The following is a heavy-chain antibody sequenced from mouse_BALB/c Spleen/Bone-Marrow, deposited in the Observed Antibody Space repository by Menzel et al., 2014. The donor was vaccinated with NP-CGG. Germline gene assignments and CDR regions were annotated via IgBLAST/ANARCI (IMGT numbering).Heavy chain of an antibody. J-gene: IGHJ3*01. CDR2: IDPANYNT. CDR3: ARNSMAY. CDR1: AFNIKDTY. Sequence: EVQLQQSGAELVKPGASVKLSCTASAFNIKDTYIHWVKQRPEQGLEWIGRIDPANYNTKYDPKFQGKATITADTSSNTAYLQLSSLTSEDTAVYYCARNSMAYWGQGTLVTVSA. V-gene: IGHV14-3*02.